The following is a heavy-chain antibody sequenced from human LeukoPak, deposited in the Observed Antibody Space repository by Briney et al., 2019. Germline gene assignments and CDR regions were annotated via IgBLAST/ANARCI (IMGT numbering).Heavy chain of an antibody. D-gene: IGHD2-21*01. V-gene: IGHV3-23*01. CDR1: GFAFSSYA. CDR2: ISNTGGRT. Sequence: PGGSLRLPCAASGFAFSSYAMSWVRQAPGKGLEYVSGISNTGGRTYYADSAKGRFTISRDNSKNTVYLQMNSLRAEDTAVYFCAKDCCGSSLFDSWGQGTLVTVSS. J-gene: IGHJ4*02. CDR3: AKDCCGSSLFDS.